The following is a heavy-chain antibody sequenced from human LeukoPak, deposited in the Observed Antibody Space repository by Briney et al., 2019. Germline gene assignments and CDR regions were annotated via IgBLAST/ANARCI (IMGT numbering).Heavy chain of an antibody. CDR1: GGSFSSTSYY. V-gene: IGHV4-39*07. CDR2: VYYSGTT. Sequence: SETLSLTCTVSGGSFSSTSYYWAWIRQPPGKGLEWIASVYYSGTTYYNASLKSRVTLSVDTSKNQFSLKLSSVTAADTAVYYCARRSVGRANSYGLDYWGQGTLVTVSS. CDR3: ARRSVGRANSYGLDY. J-gene: IGHJ4*02. D-gene: IGHD5-18*01.